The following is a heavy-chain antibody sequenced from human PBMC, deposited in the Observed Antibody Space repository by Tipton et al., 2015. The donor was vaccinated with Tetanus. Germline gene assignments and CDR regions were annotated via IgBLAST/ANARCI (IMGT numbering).Heavy chain of an antibody. Sequence: SLRLSCAASGFTFSSYGMHWVRQAPGKGLEWVAVISYDGSNKYYADSVKGRFTISRDNSKNTLYLQMNSLRAEDTAVYYCAKEGAGDGYNFIAEENWFDPWGQGTLVTVSS. CDR2: ISYDGSNK. J-gene: IGHJ5*02. V-gene: IGHV3-30*18. CDR1: GFTFSSYG. CDR3: AKEGAGDGYNFIAEENWFDP. D-gene: IGHD5-24*01.